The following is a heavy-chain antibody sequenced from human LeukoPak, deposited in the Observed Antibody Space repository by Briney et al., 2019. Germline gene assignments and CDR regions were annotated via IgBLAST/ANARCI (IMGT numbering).Heavy chain of an antibody. V-gene: IGHV4-31*03. Sequence: SEALSLTCTVSGGSISSGGYYWSWIRQHPGKGLEWIGYIYYSGSTYYNPSLKSRVTISVDTSKNQFSLKLSSVTAADTAVYYCARAGTVTSFDYWGQGTLVTVSS. CDR3: ARAGTVTSFDY. D-gene: IGHD4-17*01. CDR2: IYYSGST. CDR1: GGSISSGGYY. J-gene: IGHJ4*02.